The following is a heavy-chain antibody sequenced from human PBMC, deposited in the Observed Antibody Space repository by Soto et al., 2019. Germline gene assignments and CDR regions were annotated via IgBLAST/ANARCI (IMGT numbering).Heavy chain of an antibody. J-gene: IGHJ6*02. CDR1: GFTFSTFG. Sequence: GGSLRLSCAASGFTFSTFGMNWVRQAPGKGLEWVSVISGSGGSTYYADSVKGRFTISRDNSKNTLYLQMNSLRAEDTAVYYCAKDSYYSISYYYYYGMDVWGQGTTVTVSS. V-gene: IGHV3-23*01. CDR3: AKDSYYSISYYYYYGMDV. CDR2: ISGSGGST. D-gene: IGHD1-26*01.